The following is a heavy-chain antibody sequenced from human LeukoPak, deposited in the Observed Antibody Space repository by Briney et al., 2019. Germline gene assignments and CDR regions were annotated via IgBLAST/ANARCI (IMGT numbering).Heavy chain of an antibody. CDR1: GYTFTSYD. CDR3: ARARGPVAGRLNYFDY. CDR2: MNPNSGNT. D-gene: IGHD6-13*01. V-gene: IGHV1-8*03. Sequence: ASVKVSCKASGYTFTSYDINWVRQATGHGLEWMGWMNPNSGNTGYAQKFQGRVTITADESTSTAYMELSSLRSEDTAVYYCARARGPVAGRLNYFDYWGQGTLVTVSS. J-gene: IGHJ4*02.